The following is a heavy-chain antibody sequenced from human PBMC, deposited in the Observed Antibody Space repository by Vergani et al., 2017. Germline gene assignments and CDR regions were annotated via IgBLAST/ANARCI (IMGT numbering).Heavy chain of an antibody. J-gene: IGHJ4*02. Sequence: EVQLVESGGGLVQPGRSLRLSCTASGFTFGDYAMSWFRQAPGKGLEWVGFIRSKAYGGTTEYAASVKGRFTISRDDSKSIAYLQMNSLKTEDTAVYYXTRYPTLYDFWSGYYGDYWGQGTLVTVSS. D-gene: IGHD3-3*01. CDR2: IRSKAYGGTT. CDR1: GFTFGDYA. V-gene: IGHV3-49*03. CDR3: TRYPTLYDFWSGYYGDY.